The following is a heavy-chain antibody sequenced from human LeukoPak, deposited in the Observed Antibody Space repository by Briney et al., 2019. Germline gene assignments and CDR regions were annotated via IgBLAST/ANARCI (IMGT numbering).Heavy chain of an antibody. Sequence: PGGSLRLSCLTSGFTLSTNAMSWVRQAPGKGLVWVSHINSDGSITSYADSVKGRFTISRDNAKNTLYLQMNSLRAEDTAVYYCARDAVDTANAVWGQGTTVTVSS. CDR2: INSDGSIT. CDR1: GFTLSTNA. CDR3: ARDAVDTANAV. V-gene: IGHV3-74*01. J-gene: IGHJ6*02. D-gene: IGHD5-18*01.